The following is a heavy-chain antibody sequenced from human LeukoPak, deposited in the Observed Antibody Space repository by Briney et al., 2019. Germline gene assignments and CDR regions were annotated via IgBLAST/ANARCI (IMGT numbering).Heavy chain of an antibody. V-gene: IGHV3-7*01. Sequence: GGSLRLSCAASGFTFSSYWMTWVRQAPGKGLERVANIKQDGSEKYYVDSVKGRFTISRDYAKDSLYLQMDSLRAEDTAVYYCARVGGSGWFDYWGQGTLVTVSS. J-gene: IGHJ4*02. CDR2: IKQDGSEK. CDR1: GFTFSSYW. CDR3: ARVGGSGWFDY. D-gene: IGHD6-19*01.